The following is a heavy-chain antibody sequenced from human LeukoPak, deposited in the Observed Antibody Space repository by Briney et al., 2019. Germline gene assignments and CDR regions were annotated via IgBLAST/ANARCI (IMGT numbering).Heavy chain of an antibody. Sequence: GGSLRLSCAASGFTFSSYSMNWVRQAPGKGLEWISYIGISSGNTKYADSVKGRFTISGDKAKDSVYLQMNSLRVEDTAVYYFARDNKDAFYNWGQGTLVTVSS. CDR1: GFTFSSYS. CDR3: ARDNKDAFYN. CDR2: IGISSGNT. J-gene: IGHJ4*02. V-gene: IGHV3-48*01. D-gene: IGHD1/OR15-1a*01.